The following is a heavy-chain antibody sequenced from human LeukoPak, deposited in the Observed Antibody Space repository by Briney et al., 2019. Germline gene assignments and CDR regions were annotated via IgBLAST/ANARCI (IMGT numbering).Heavy chain of an antibody. Sequence: ASVKVSCKASGGTFSSYAISWVRQAPGQGLEGIGRIIPILGIANYAQKFQGRVTITADKSTSTAYMELSSLRSEDTAVYYCARATYSGSGTYDYWGQGTLVTVSS. CDR3: ARATYSGSGTYDY. J-gene: IGHJ4*02. D-gene: IGHD3-10*01. CDR1: GGTFSSYA. V-gene: IGHV1-69*04. CDR2: IIPILGIA.